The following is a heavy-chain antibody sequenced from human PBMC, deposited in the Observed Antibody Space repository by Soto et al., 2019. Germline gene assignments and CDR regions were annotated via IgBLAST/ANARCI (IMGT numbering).Heavy chain of an antibody. CDR1: GFTFDDYG. J-gene: IGHJ4*02. CDR2: IKSKTDGGTT. Sequence: GGSLRLSCAASGFTFDDYGMSWVRQAPGKGLEWVGRIKSKTDGGTTDYAAPVKGRFTISRDDSKNTLYLQMNSLRAEDTAVYYCARPTYYYDSSGPPAYWGQGTLVTVSS. D-gene: IGHD3-22*01. V-gene: IGHV3-15*01. CDR3: ARPTYYYDSSGPPAY.